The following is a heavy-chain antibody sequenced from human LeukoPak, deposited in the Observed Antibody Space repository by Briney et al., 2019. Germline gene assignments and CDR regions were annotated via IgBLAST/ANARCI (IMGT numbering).Heavy chain of an antibody. CDR2: IHAGGTT. D-gene: IGHD5-18*01. V-gene: IGHV4-4*07. CDR3: ARDGLYSYGYSYFDF. Sequence: PSETPSLTCAVSGVSVSSYHWSWIRQPAGKRLEWLGRIHAGGTTNYNPSLDSRVTMSVDTSKNQFSLELRSVTAADTAVYYCARDGLYSYGYSYFDFWGQGTLVTVSS. CDR1: GVSVSSYH. J-gene: IGHJ4*02.